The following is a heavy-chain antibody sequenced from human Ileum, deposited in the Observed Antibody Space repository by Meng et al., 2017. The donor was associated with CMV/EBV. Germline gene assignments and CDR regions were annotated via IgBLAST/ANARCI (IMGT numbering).Heavy chain of an antibody. CDR2: IYTGGST. J-gene: IGHJ4*02. Sequence: LSGAVSGLTGSNDYMNWVRQAPGKGLEWVSVIYTGGSTDYADSVKGRFTISRDNSKNTLYLQMNSLRPEDTAVYYCARGGSYYGYFDYWGQGTLVTVSS. V-gene: IGHV3-66*02. CDR1: GLTGSNDY. CDR3: ARGGSYYGYFDY. D-gene: IGHD1-26*01.